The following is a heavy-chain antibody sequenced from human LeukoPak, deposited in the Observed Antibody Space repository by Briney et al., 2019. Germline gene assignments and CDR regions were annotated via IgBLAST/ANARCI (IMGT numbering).Heavy chain of an antibody. D-gene: IGHD1-1*01. CDR2: IKQDGSEK. Sequence: GGSLRLSCAASGFTFSSYWMSWVRQAPGKGLEWVANIKQDGSEKYYVDSVKGRFTISRDNAKNSLYLQMNSLRAEDTAVYYCAKVPNWNDKYYYYYGMDVWGQGTTVTVSS. J-gene: IGHJ6*02. V-gene: IGHV3-7*01. CDR3: AKVPNWNDKYYYYYGMDV. CDR1: GFTFSSYW.